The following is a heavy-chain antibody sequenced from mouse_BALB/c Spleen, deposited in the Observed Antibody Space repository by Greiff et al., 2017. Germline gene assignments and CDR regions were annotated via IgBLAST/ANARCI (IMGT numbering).Heavy chain of an antibody. D-gene: IGHD1-1*01. Sequence: EVKLVESGGGLVQPGGSLRLSCATSGFTFSDFYMEWVRQPPGKRLEWIAASRNKANDYTTEYSASVKGRFIVSRDTSQSILYLQMKALRAEDTAIYYCARGTVVDAMDYWGQGTSVTVSS. CDR3: ARGTVVDAMDY. J-gene: IGHJ4*01. CDR2: SRNKANDYTT. CDR1: GFTFSDFY. V-gene: IGHV7-1*02.